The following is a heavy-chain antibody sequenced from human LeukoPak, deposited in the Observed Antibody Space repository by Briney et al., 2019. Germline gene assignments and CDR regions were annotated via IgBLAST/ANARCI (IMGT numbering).Heavy chain of an antibody. CDR3: ARVMVVAARDPLDP. Sequence: GASVKVSCKASGGTFSSYAISWVRQAPGQGLEWMGGIIPIFGTANYAQKFQGRVTITADESTSTVYMELSSLRSEDTAVYYCARVMVVAARDPLDPWGQGTLVTVSS. CDR2: IIPIFGTA. V-gene: IGHV1-69*13. CDR1: GGTFSSYA. D-gene: IGHD2-15*01. J-gene: IGHJ5*02.